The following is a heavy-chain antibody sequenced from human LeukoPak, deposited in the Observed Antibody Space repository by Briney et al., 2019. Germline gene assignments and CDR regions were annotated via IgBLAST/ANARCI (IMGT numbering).Heavy chain of an antibody. Sequence: GASVKVSCKASGYTFTGYYMHWVRQAPGQGLEWMGWINPNSGGTNYAQKFQGRVTMTRDTSISTAYMELSSLRSEDTAVYYCARGADIVVVVAATSNWFDPWGQGTLVTVSS. J-gene: IGHJ5*02. D-gene: IGHD2-15*01. V-gene: IGHV1-2*02. CDR1: GYTFTGYY. CDR2: INPNSGGT. CDR3: ARGADIVVVVAATSNWFDP.